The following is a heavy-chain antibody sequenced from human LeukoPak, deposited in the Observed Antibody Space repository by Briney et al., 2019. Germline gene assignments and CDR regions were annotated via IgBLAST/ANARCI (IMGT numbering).Heavy chain of an antibody. V-gene: IGHV4-34*01. CDR2: INHSGST. Sequence: SETLSLACAVYGGSFSGYYWSWIRQPPGKGLEWIGEINHSGSTNYNPSLKSRVTISVDTSKNQFSLKLSSVTAADTAVYYCARVRYCSSTSCSWGQGTLVTVSS. D-gene: IGHD2-2*01. CDR1: GGSFSGYY. J-gene: IGHJ5*02. CDR3: ARVRYCSSTSCS.